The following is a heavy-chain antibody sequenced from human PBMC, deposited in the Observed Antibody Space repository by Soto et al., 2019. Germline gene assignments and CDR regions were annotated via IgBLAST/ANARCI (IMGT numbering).Heavy chain of an antibody. V-gene: IGHV4-39*01. CDR1: GGSISSSSYY. J-gene: IGHJ5*02. CDR2: IYYSGST. CDR3: ARLGGSYRSWFDP. Sequence: PSETLSLTCTVSGGSISSSSYYWGWIRQPPGKGLEWNGSIYYSGSTYYNPSLKSRVTISVDTSKNQFSLKLSSVTAADTAVYYCARLGGSYRSWFDPWGQGTLVTVSS. D-gene: IGHD1-26*01.